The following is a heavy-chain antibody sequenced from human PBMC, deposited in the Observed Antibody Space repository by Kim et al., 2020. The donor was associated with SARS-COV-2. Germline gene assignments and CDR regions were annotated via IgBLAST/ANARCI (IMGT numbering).Heavy chain of an antibody. CDR2: IIPILGIA. V-gene: IGHV1-69*04. Sequence: SVKVSCKASGGTFSSYAISWVRQAPGQGLEWMGRIIPILGIANYAQKFQGRVTITADKSTSTAYMELSSLRSEDTAVYYCARENLTYYDILTGHIDYWGQGTLVTVSS. CDR3: ARENLTYYDILTGHIDY. D-gene: IGHD3-9*01. J-gene: IGHJ4*02. CDR1: GGTFSSYA.